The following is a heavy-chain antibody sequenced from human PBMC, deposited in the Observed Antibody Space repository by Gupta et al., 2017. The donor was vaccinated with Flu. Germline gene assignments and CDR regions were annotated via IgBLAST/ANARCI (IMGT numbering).Heavy chain of an antibody. D-gene: IGHD1-26*01. V-gene: IGHV3-74*01. Sequence: SDESGTTNADSVKGRFTISRDNAKKTLYPQMNSLGGEDTAVYYWPRERGSPAAFDIWGQGTMVNVSS. J-gene: IGHJ3*02. CDR3: PRERGSPAAFDI. CDR2: SDESGT.